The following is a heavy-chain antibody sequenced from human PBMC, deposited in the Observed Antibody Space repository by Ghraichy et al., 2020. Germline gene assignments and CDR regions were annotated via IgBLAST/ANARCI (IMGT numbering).Heavy chain of an antibody. CDR1: GLTFSRFW. CDR2: INEGGSEK. CDR3: ASGGHVDY. Sequence: GSLRLSCAVSGLTFSRFWMTWVRQAPGKGLEWVANINEGGSEKHYVESVKGRFTISRNNDKNSLDLELNSLRVEDTAVYYCASGGHVDYCGQGTLVTVSS. D-gene: IGHD3-10*01. J-gene: IGHJ4*02. V-gene: IGHV3-7*03.